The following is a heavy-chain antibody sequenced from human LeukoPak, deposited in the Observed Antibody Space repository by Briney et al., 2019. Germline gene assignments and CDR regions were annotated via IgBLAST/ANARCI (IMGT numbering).Heavy chain of an antibody. D-gene: IGHD4-11*01. J-gene: IGHJ6*02. V-gene: IGHV1-69*04. CDR3: ARDVTTVTTYPNYYYYGMDV. CDR2: IIPILGIA. CDR1: GGTFSSYA. Sequence: SVKVSCKASGGTFSSYAISWVRQAPGQGLEWMGRIIPILGIANYAQKFQGRVTITADKSTSTAYMELSSLRSEDTAAYYCARDVTTVTTYPNYYYYGMDVWGQGTTVTVSS.